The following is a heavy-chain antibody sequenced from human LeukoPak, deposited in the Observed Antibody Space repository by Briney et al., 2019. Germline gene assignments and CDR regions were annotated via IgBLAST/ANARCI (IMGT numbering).Heavy chain of an antibody. CDR1: GYTFTSYA. CDR2: INTNTGNP. CDR3: ARDRPYYSTIQDAFDI. D-gene: IGHD5/OR15-5a*01. Sequence: GASVKISCKASGYTFTSYAINWVRQAPGQGLEWMGWINTNTGNPTYARGFTGRFVFSLDTSVSTAYLQISSLKAEDTAVFYCARDRPYYSTIQDAFDIWGQGTMVTVSS. J-gene: IGHJ3*02. V-gene: IGHV7-4-1*02.